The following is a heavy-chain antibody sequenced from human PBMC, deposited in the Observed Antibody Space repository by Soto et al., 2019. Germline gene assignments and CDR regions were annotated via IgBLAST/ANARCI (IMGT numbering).Heavy chain of an antibody. CDR1: GGSISSYY. CDR2: IYYSGST. D-gene: IGHD3-9*01. CDR3: ANFPDIFTAFDY. V-gene: IGHV4-59*01. Sequence: SETLSLTCTVSGGSISSYYWSWIRQPPGKGLEWIGYIYYSGSTNYNPSLKSRVTISVDTSKNQFSLKLSSVTAADTAVYYCANFPDIFTAFDYRGQGTQVPVS. J-gene: IGHJ4*02.